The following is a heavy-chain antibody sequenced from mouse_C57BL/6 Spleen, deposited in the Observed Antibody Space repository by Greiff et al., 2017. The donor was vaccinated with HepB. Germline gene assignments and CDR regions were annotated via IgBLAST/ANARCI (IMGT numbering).Heavy chain of an antibody. CDR3: ERMGIGRYYEE. CDR1: GYTFTSYW. Sequence: VQLQQPGAELVMPGASVKLSCKASGYTFTSYWMHWVKQRPGQGLEWIGEIDPSDSYTNYNQKFKGKSTLTVDKSSSTAYMQLSSLTYEDAAVNDCERMGIGRYYEEWGQGTTLTGAS. D-gene: IGHD2-4*01. V-gene: IGHV1-69*01. CDR2: IDPSDSYT. J-gene: IGHJ2*01.